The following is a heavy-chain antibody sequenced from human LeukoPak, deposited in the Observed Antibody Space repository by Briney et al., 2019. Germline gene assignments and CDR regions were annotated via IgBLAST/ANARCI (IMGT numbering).Heavy chain of an antibody. D-gene: IGHD2-2*01. Sequence: SETLSLTCAVYGGSFSGYYWSWIRQPPGKGLEWIGEINHSGSTNYNPSLKSRVTISVDTSKNQFSLKLSSVTPEDTAVYYCARGLTQYDCFDPWGQGILVTASS. CDR1: GGSFSGYY. V-gene: IGHV4-34*01. CDR2: INHSGST. J-gene: IGHJ5*02. CDR3: ARGLTQYDCFDP.